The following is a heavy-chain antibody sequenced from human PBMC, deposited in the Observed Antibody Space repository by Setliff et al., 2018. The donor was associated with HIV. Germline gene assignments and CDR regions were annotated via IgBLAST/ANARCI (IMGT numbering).Heavy chain of an antibody. V-gene: IGHV3-15*01. J-gene: IGHJ4*02. Sequence: GALRLSCAASGFTFSNAWMSWVRQAPGKGLEWVGHIKRKIHGGTTDYAAPVKGRFSISRADSKNTLYLQMNSLKTEDTAVYQSRVLVNYPPHDHGGNSWGQGILVTVSS. CDR3: RVLVNYPPHDHGGNS. CDR1: GFTFSNAW. D-gene: IGHD4-17*01. CDR2: IKRKIHGGTT.